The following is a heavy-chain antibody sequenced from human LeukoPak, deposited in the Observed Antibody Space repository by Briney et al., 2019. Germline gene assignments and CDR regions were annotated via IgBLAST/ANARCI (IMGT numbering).Heavy chain of an antibody. V-gene: IGHV4-34*01. CDR3: ATGYSYGYQYAFDI. J-gene: IGHJ3*02. CDR1: GGSFSGYY. D-gene: IGHD5-18*01. Sequence: SETLSLTCAVYGGSFSGYYWSWIRQPPGKGLEWIGEINHSGSTNYNPSLKSRVTISVDTSKNQFSLKLSSVTAADTAVYYCATGYSYGYQYAFDIWGQGTMVTVSS. CDR2: INHSGST.